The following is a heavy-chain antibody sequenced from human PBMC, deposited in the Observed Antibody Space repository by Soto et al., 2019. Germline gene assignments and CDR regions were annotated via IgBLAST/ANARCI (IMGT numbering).Heavy chain of an antibody. CDR2: ISDDGSNQ. CDR1: GFTFKSFA. V-gene: IGHV3-30*18. Sequence: QVHLVESGGGVVQPGGALRLSCAASGFTFKSFAMHWVRQAPGKGLEWVAFISDDGSNQYFADSVKGRFTISRDNSENTVSLQINSLRPGDTAVYYCAKDLYSGSYFSYYFHHWGQGTLVTVSS. CDR3: AKDLYSGSYFSYYFHH. J-gene: IGHJ4*02. D-gene: IGHD1-26*01.